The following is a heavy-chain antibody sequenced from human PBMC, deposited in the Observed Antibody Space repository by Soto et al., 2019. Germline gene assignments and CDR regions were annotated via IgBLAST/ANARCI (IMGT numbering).Heavy chain of an antibody. CDR2: IYYSGST. V-gene: IGHV4-39*01. J-gene: IGHJ5*02. CDR1: GGSISSSSYY. D-gene: IGHD1-7*01. CDR3: ARHITGTTDFSLYNWFDP. Sequence: QLQLQESGPGLVKPSETLSLTCTVSGGSISSSSYYWGWIRQPPGKGLEWIGSIYYSGSTYYNPSLKSRVTISVDTSKNQFSLKLSSVTAADPAVYYCARHITGTTDFSLYNWFDPWGQGTLVSVSS.